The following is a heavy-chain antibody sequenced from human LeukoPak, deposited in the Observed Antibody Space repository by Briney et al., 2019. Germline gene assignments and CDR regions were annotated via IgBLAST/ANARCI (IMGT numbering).Heavy chain of an antibody. D-gene: IGHD3-10*01. V-gene: IGHV1-2*02. CDR2: INPKSGDT. CDR1: GYTFSDHY. Sequence: GASVKVSCKTSGYTFSDHYVQWLRQAPGQGLEWMGWINPKSGDTSSAPKFRGRVTLTKDTSISSAYLELTGLTSDDTAIYYCAREGRGSGLWAGFDFWGQGALVTVSS. CDR3: AREGRGSGLWAGFDF. J-gene: IGHJ4*02.